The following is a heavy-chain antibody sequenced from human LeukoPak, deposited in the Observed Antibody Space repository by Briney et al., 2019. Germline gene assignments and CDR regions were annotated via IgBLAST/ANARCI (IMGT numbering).Heavy chain of an antibody. CDR2: ISSSSSTI. CDR1: GFTFSSYS. D-gene: IGHD3-3*01. J-gene: IGHJ3*02. V-gene: IGHV3-48*01. Sequence: VGSLRLSCAASGFTFSSYSMNWVRQAPGKGLEWVSYISSSSSTIYYADSVKGRFTISRDNAKNSLYLQMNSLRAEDTAVYYCARDLRFLEWLSSDAFDIWGQGTMVTVSS. CDR3: ARDLRFLEWLSSDAFDI.